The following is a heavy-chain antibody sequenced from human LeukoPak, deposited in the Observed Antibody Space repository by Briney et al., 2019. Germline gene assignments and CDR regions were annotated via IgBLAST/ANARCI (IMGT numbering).Heavy chain of an antibody. CDR1: GFTFSSYG. J-gene: IGHJ4*02. CDR2: ISYDGSNK. Sequence: PGGSLRLSCAASGFTFSSYGMHWVRQAPGKGLEWVAVISYDGSNKYYADSVKGRFTISRDNSKNPLYLQMNSLRAEDTAVYYCAKERHPAMYYFDYWGQGTLVTVSS. V-gene: IGHV3-30*18. CDR3: AKERHPAMYYFDY.